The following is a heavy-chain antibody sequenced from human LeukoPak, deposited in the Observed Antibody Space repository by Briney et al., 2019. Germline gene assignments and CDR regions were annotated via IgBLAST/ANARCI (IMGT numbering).Heavy chain of an antibody. Sequence: GGSLRLSCAASGFTFSSYAMPWVRQAPGKGLEWVAVISYDGSNKYYADSVKGRFTISRDNSKNTLYLQMNSLRAEDTAVYYCARPLSTSYRGGDAFDIWGQGTMVTVSS. D-gene: IGHD2-2*01. CDR1: GFTFSSYA. CDR2: ISYDGSNK. J-gene: IGHJ3*02. V-gene: IGHV3-30*04. CDR3: ARPLSTSYRGGDAFDI.